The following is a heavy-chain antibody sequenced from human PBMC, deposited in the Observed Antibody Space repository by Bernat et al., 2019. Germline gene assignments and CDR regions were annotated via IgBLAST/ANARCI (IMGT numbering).Heavy chain of an antibody. CDR2: IYYSGST. J-gene: IGHJ4*02. CDR3: AGVTNASPHY. D-gene: IGHD2-2*01. Sequence: QLQLQESGPGLVKPSETLSLTCTVSGGSISSGSYYWGWIRQPPGKVLEWIGSIYYSGSTYYNPSLKSRVTISADTSKNQFSLNMSSVTAADTAVYYCAGVTNASPHYWGQGTLVTVSS. CDR1: GGSISSGSYY. V-gene: IGHV4-39*01.